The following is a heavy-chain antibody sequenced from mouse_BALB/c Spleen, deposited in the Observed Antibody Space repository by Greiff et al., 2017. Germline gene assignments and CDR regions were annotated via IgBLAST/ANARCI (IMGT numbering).Heavy chain of an antibody. V-gene: IGHV7-3*02. CDR2: IRNKANGYTT. Sequence: EVKLVESGGGLVQPGGSLRLSCATSGFTFTDYYMSWVRQPPGKALEWLGFIRNKANGYTTEYSASVKGRFTISRDNSQSILYLQMNTLRAEDSATYYCARDEVLQAMDYWGQGTSVTVSS. CDR3: ARDEVLQAMDY. D-gene: IGHD1-1*01. CDR1: GFTFTDYY. J-gene: IGHJ4*01.